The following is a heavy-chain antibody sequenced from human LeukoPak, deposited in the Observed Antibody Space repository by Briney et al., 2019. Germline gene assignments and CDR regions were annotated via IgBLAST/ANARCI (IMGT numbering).Heavy chain of an antibody. J-gene: IGHJ4*02. V-gene: IGHV4-31*03. CDR2: ISYSGST. CDR1: GGSISSGGYY. D-gene: IGHD1-26*01. Sequence: SQTLSLTCTVSGGSISSGGYYWSWIRQRPGKGLEWIGYISYSGSTYYNPSLKSRVTISVDTSKNQLSLKLSSVTAADTAVYYCARDSGRYYFDYWGQGTLVTVSS. CDR3: ARDSGRYYFDY.